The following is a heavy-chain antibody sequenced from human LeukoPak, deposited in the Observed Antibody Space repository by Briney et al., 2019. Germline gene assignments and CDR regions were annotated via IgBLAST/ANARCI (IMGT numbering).Heavy chain of an antibody. CDR3: AKEYGDSGSYYYYYMDV. J-gene: IGHJ6*03. CDR1: GFTFDDYA. V-gene: IGHV3-43D*03. Sequence: GGSLRLSCAASGFTFDDYAMHWVRQAPGKGLEWVSLISWDGGSTYYADSVKGRFTISRDNSKNSLYLQMNSLRAEDTALYYCAKEYGDSGSYYYYYMDVWGKGTTVTVSS. D-gene: IGHD4-17*01. CDR2: ISWDGGST.